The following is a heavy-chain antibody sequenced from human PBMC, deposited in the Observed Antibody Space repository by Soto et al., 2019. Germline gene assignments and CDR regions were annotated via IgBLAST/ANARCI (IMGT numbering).Heavy chain of an antibody. D-gene: IGHD3-3*01. J-gene: IGHJ3*02. Sequence: PSETLSLTCTVSGGSISSGVYYWSWIRQHPGKGLEWIGYIYYSGSTYYNPSLKSRVTISVDTSKNQFSLKLSSVTAADTAVYYCARGGGRTYYDFWSGYYLGAFDIWGQGTMVTVSS. CDR1: GGSISSGVYY. V-gene: IGHV4-31*03. CDR3: ARGGGRTYYDFWSGYYLGAFDI. CDR2: IYYSGST.